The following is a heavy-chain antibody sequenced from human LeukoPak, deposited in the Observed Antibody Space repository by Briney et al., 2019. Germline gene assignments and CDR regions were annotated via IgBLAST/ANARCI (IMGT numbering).Heavy chain of an antibody. Sequence: SETLSLTCTVSGGSISSYYWSWIRQPAGKGLEWIGRIYTSGSTNYNPSLKGRVTMSVDTSKNQFSLKLSSVTAADTAVYYCARDSTYCGGDCYDYYYYMDVWGKGTTVTVSS. V-gene: IGHV4-4*07. CDR1: GGSISSYY. CDR3: ARDSTYCGGDCYDYYYYMDV. D-gene: IGHD2-21*02. CDR2: IYTSGST. J-gene: IGHJ6*03.